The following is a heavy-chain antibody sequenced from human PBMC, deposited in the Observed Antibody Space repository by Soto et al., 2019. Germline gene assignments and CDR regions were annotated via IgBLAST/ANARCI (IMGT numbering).Heavy chain of an antibody. CDR3: ATTIRVPTGTTRFNTYYYYGMYG. J-gene: IGHJ6*02. Sequence: ASVKVSCKASGYTFTSYGISWVLQAPGQGLEWMGWISAYNGNTNYAQKLQGRVTMTTDTSTSTVYMELSSLRSEDTAVYYCATTIRVPTGTTRFNTYYYYGMYGWGQGTTVTVSS. D-gene: IGHD4-4*01. V-gene: IGHV1-18*01. CDR2: ISAYNGNT. CDR1: GYTFTSYG.